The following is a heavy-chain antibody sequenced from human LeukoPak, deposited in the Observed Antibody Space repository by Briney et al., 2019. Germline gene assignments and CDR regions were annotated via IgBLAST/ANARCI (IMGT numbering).Heavy chain of an antibody. Sequence: SETLSLTCTVSDGSISSYYWSWIRQPPGKGLEWIGYIYYGGSTNYNPSLKSRVTISVDTSKNQFSLKLSSVTAADTAVYYCANYYYDSSGYYYFDYWGQGTLVTASS. J-gene: IGHJ4*02. V-gene: IGHV4-59*01. CDR1: DGSISSYY. CDR3: ANYYYDSSGYYYFDY. D-gene: IGHD3-22*01. CDR2: IYYGGST.